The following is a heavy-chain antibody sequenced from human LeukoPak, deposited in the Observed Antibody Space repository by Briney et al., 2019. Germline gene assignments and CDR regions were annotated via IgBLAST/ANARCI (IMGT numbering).Heavy chain of an antibody. CDR3: AHRPHSSSSNDYYYYYGMDV. CDR1: GYTFTSYG. V-gene: IGHV1-18*01. CDR2: ISAYNGNT. J-gene: IGHJ6*02. Sequence: ASVKVSCKASGYTFTSYGISWVRQAPGQGLEWMGWISAYNGNTNYAQKLQGRVTMTTDTSTSTAYMELSSLRSEDTAVYYCAHRPHSSSSNDYYYYYGMDVWGQGTTVTVSS. D-gene: IGHD6-6*01.